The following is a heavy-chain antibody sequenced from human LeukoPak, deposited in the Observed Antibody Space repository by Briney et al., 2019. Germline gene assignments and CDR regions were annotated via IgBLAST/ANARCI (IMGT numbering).Heavy chain of an antibody. D-gene: IGHD1-26*01. CDR3: ASRESGATDDAFDI. J-gene: IGHJ3*02. V-gene: IGHV4-4*02. Sequence: PSETLSLTCAVSGGSISSSNWWSWVRQPPGKGLEWIGEIYHSGSTNYNPSLKSRVTISVDKSKNQFSLRLSTVTAADTAVYYCASRESGATDDAFDIWGQGTMVTVSS. CDR2: IYHSGST. CDR1: GGSISSSNW.